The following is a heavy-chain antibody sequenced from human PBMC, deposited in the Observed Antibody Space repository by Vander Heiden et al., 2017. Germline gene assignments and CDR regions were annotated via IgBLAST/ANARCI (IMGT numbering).Heavy chain of an antibody. D-gene: IGHD3-22*01. Sequence: QVHLVESGGGVVQPGRSLRLSCAASGFSFSSYGMHWVRQAPGKGLEWVAVISYDGSNKFYTDSVKGRFTISRDNSKNTLYLQMSSLSAEDTAVYYCAKREGDYYDSSGYYGLDYWGQGTLVTVS. CDR3: AKREGDYYDSSGYYGLDY. CDR2: ISYDGSNK. V-gene: IGHV3-30*18. CDR1: GFSFSSYG. J-gene: IGHJ4*02.